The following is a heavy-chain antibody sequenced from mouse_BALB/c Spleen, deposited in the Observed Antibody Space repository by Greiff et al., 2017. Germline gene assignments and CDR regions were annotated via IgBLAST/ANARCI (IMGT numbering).Heavy chain of an antibody. V-gene: IGHV3-2*02. J-gene: IGHJ4*01. CDR2: ISYSGST. Sequence: VQLKQSGPGLVKPSQSLSLTCTVTGYSITSDYAWNWIRQFPGNKLEWMGYISYSGSTSYNPSLKSRISITRDTSKNQFFLQLNSVTTEDTATYYCARSPYGNPMDYWGQGTSVTVSS. D-gene: IGHD2-1*01. CDR1: GYSITSDYA. CDR3: ARSPYGNPMDY.